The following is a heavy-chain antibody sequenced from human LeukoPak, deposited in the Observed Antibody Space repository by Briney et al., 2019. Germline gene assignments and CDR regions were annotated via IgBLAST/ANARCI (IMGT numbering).Heavy chain of an antibody. CDR3: ARSSGFYENYFDY. D-gene: IGHD3-10*01. V-gene: IGHV3-48*04. CDR2: ISSSSSTI. Sequence: GGSLRLSCAASGFTFSSYSMNWVRQAPGKGLEWVSYISSSSSTIYYADSVKGRFTISRDNAKNSLYLQMNSLRAEDTAVYYCARSSGFYENYFDYWGQGTLVTVSS. CDR1: GFTFSSYS. J-gene: IGHJ4*02.